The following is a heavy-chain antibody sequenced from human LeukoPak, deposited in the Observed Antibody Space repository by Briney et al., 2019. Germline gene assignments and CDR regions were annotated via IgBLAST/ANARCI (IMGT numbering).Heavy chain of an antibody. V-gene: IGHV3-30*04. D-gene: IGHD2-2*01. CDR2: ISYDGSNK. J-gene: IGHJ4*02. CDR1: GFTFSSYA. Sequence: PGGSLRLSCAASGFTFSSYAIHWVRQAPGKGLEWVAVISYDGSNKYYADSVEGRFTISRDNSKNTLYLQMNSLRAEDTAVYCCARDGSGFRGYCSSSSCSFDYWGQGTLVTVSS. CDR3: ARDGSGFRGYCSSSSCSFDY.